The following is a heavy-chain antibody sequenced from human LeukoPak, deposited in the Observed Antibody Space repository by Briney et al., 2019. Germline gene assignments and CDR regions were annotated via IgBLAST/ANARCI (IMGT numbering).Heavy chain of an antibody. CDR1: GFTFSSYW. CDR2: ISSSGSTI. CDR3: ARADYSGSYYGGDY. J-gene: IGHJ4*02. V-gene: IGHV3-48*04. Sequence: PGGSLRLSCAASGFTFSSYWMSWVRQAPGKGLEWVSYISSSGSTIYYADSVKGRFTISRDNAKNSLYLQMNSLRAEDTAVYYCARADYSGSYYGGDYWGQGTLVTVSS. D-gene: IGHD1-26*01.